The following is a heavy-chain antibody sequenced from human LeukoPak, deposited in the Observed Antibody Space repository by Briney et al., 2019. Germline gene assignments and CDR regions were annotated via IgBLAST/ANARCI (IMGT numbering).Heavy chain of an antibody. V-gene: IGHV1-18*01. D-gene: IGHD2-15*01. Sequence: ASVKVSCKASGYTFSNYGISWVRQAPGQGLEWMGWISAYNGDTNYAQKLQGRLTTTTDTSTSTAYMELRSLRSDDTAVYFCARDSGLKDCSGVSCYRAFDIWGQGTMITVS. CDR1: GYTFSNYG. CDR2: ISAYNGDT. CDR3: ARDSGLKDCSGVSCYRAFDI. J-gene: IGHJ3*02.